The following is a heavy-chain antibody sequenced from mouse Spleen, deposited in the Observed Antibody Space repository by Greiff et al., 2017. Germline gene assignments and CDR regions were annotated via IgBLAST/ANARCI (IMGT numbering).Heavy chain of an antibody. V-gene: IGHV1-22*01. Sequence: EVHLVESGPELVKPGASVKMSCKASGYTFTDYNMHWVKQSHGKSLEWIGYINPNNGGTSYNQKFKGKATLTVNKSSSTAYMELRSLTSEDSAVYYCARDGLLCLFAYWGQGTLVTVSA. CDR1: GYTFTDYN. CDR3: ARDGLLCLFAY. CDR2: INPNNGGT. J-gene: IGHJ3*01. D-gene: IGHD2-1*01.